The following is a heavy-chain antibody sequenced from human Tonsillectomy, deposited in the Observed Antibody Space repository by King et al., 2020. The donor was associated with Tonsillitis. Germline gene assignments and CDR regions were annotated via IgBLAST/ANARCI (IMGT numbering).Heavy chain of an antibody. CDR3: ARDPGQTYYYDSRLRYWYFDL. CDR1: GGSISSGGYY. V-gene: IGHV4-31*03. CDR2: IYYSGST. D-gene: IGHD3-22*01. J-gene: IGHJ2*01. Sequence: VQLQESGPGLVKPSQTLSLTCTVSGGSISSGGYYWSWIRQHPGKGLEWIGYIYYSGSTYYNPSLKSRVTISVDTSKNQFSLKLRSVTAADTAVYYCARDPGQTYYYDSRLRYWYFDLWGRGTLVTVSS.